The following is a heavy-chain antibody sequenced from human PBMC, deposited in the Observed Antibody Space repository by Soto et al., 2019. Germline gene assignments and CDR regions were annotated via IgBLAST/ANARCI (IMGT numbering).Heavy chain of an antibody. J-gene: IGHJ6*03. CDR2: ISSSGSTI. CDR1: GFTFSDYY. Sequence: GGSLRLSCAASGFTFSDYYMSWIRQAPGKGLEWVSYISSSGSTIYYADSVKGRFTISRDNAKNSLYLQMNSLRAEDTAVYYCARAVGGGREVNYYMDVWGKGTTVTVSS. V-gene: IGHV3-11*01. D-gene: IGHD2-15*01. CDR3: ARAVGGGREVNYYMDV.